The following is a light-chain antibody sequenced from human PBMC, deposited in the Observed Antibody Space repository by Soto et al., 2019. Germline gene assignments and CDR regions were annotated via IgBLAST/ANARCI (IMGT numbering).Light chain of an antibody. CDR2: DAS. CDR3: QQSNSYPYT. CDR1: QAIASA. Sequence: AIQLTQSPSSLSASVGDRVTIACRASQAIASASAWYQQKPGKPPKLLIHDASSLESGVPSRFSGSGSGTEFTLTISSLQPEDFATYYCQQSNSYPYTFGQGTKLEI. V-gene: IGKV1-13*02. J-gene: IGKJ2*01.